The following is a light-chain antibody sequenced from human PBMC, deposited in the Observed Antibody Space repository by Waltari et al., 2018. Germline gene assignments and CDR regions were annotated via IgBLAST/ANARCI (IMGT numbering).Light chain of an antibody. Sequence: EVVMTQSPATLSASQGERVTLSCRASQCISDNLAWYQQKPGHQAPRLLIDGAFTRAPGIPARFTGSGSGTEFTLTISSLQSDDSAIYYCQQYNRWPPITFGQGTRLEIK. V-gene: IGKV3-15*01. CDR2: GAF. CDR1: QCISDN. J-gene: IGKJ5*01. CDR3: QQYNRWPPIT.